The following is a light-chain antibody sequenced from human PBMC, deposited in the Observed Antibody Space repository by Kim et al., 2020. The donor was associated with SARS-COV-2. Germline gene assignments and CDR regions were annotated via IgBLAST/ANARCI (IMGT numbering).Light chain of an antibody. J-gene: IGKJ4*01. Sequence: EIVLTQSPATLSLSPGERATLPCRASQSVSSYLAWYQQKPGQAPRLLIYDASNRATGIPARFSGSGSGTDFTLTISSLEPEVFAVYYCQQRSNWPLTFGGGTKVDIK. CDR2: DAS. CDR1: QSVSSY. CDR3: QQRSNWPLT. V-gene: IGKV3-11*01.